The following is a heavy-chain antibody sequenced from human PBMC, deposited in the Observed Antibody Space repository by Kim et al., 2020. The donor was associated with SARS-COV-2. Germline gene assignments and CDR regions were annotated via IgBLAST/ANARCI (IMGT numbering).Heavy chain of an antibody. V-gene: IGHV3-30*02. Sequence: DSVKGRFTISRYNSKNTLDLQMNSLRGDDSAVYYCAKSTVAGTHYYYGLDVWGQGNTVTVSS. J-gene: IGHJ6*02. CDR3: AKSTVAGTHYYYGLDV. D-gene: IGHD6-19*01.